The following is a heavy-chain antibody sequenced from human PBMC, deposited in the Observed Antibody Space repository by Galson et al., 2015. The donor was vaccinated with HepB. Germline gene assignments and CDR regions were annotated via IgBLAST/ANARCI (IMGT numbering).Heavy chain of an antibody. CDR2: VRGSGTGT. CDR1: GFTFSVYT. Sequence: SLRLSCAASGFTFSVYTMNWVRQAPGKGLEWVSAVRGSGTGTWYADSVKGRFTISRDDSKNTVFLQLNSLRDEDTAIYYCAKDSGFGGEDYWGQGILVTVSS. J-gene: IGHJ4*02. D-gene: IGHD3-16*01. V-gene: IGHV3-23*01. CDR3: AKDSGFGGEDY.